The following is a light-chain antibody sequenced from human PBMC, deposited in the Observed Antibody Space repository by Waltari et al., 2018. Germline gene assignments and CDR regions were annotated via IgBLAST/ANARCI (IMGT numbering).Light chain of an antibody. Sequence: DIVMTQSPESLAVSLGERATITCRSSESLLYTSNNQNFLAWYLRKAGQPPKLLFYWASVRESGVTDRFSASGSGTDFILSISSLQAEDVAVYYYQQYYTSPLTFGGGTKVEIK. CDR1: ESLLYTSNNQNF. CDR2: WAS. V-gene: IGKV4-1*01. CDR3: QQYYTSPLT. J-gene: IGKJ4*01.